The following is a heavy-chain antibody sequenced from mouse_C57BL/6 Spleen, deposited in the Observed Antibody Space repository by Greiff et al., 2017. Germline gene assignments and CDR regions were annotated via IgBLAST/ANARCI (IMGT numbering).Heavy chain of an antibody. Sequence: EVKLVESGGGLVQPGASLRLSCAASGFTFTDYYMSWVRQPPGKAPEWLAVIRNKANGYTTEYTASVKGRFTISRDNSQNILYLQMNTLRAEDSATYYCVKAVHDYDPYWYFDVWGTGTTVTVSS. CDR3: VKAVHDYDPYWYFDV. J-gene: IGHJ1*03. V-gene: IGHV7-4*01. D-gene: IGHD2-4*01. CDR2: IRNKANGYTT. CDR1: GFTFTDYY.